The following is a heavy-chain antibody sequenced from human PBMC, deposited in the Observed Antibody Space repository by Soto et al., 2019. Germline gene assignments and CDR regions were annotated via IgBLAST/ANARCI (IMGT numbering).Heavy chain of an antibody. CDR2: ISYDGSNK. Sequence: QVQLVESGGGVVQPGRSLRLSCAASGFTFSSYAMHWVRQAPGKGLEWVAVISYDGSNKYYADSVKGRFTISRDNSKNTLYLQMNSLRAEDTAVYYCARDEGIAVYYGMDGWGQGTTVTVSS. V-gene: IGHV3-30-3*01. J-gene: IGHJ6*02. D-gene: IGHD6-19*01. CDR1: GFTFSSYA. CDR3: ARDEGIAVYYGMDG.